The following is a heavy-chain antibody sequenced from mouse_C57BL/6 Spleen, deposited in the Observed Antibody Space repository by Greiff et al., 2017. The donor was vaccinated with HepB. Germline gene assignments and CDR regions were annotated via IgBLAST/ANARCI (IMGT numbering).Heavy chain of an antibody. Sequence: VQLQQSGPELVKPGASVKISCKASGYAFSSSWMNWVKQRPGKGLEWIGRIYPGDGDTNYNGKFKGKATLTADKSSSTAYMQLSSLTSEDSAVYFCARHSTMVTTGYFDYWGQGTTLTVSS. J-gene: IGHJ2*01. CDR3: ARHSTMVTTGYFDY. D-gene: IGHD2-2*01. CDR1: GYAFSSSW. V-gene: IGHV1-82*01. CDR2: IYPGDGDT.